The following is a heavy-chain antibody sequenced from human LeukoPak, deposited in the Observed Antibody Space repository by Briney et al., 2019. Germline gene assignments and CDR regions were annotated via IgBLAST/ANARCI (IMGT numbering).Heavy chain of an antibody. Sequence: PGGSLRLSCAASGFTFSSYWMSWVRQAPGKGLEWVANIKQDGSEKYYVDSVKGRFTISRDNAKNSLYLQMNGLRAEDTAVYYCARERVYGSGGYYSQSYYYYYMDVWGKGTTVTVSS. CDR1: GFTFSSYW. CDR3: ARERVYGSGGYYSQSYYYYYMDV. J-gene: IGHJ6*03. D-gene: IGHD3-10*01. V-gene: IGHV3-7*01. CDR2: IKQDGSEK.